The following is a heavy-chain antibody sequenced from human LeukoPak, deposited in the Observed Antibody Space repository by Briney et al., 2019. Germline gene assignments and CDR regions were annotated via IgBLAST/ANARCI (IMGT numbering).Heavy chain of an antibody. V-gene: IGHV3-30*04. Sequence: PGGSLRLSCAASGFTFSSYVMHWVRQAPGKGLEWVAIISYDGSNEYYADSVKGRFTISRDNAKNSLYLQMNSLRAEDTAVYYCARVSPISNDAFDIWGQGTIVTVSS. CDR1: GFTFSSYV. CDR2: ISYDGSNE. J-gene: IGHJ3*02. CDR3: ARVSPISNDAFDI.